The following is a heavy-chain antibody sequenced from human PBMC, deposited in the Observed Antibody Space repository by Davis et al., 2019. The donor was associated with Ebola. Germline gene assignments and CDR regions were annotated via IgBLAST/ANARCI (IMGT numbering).Heavy chain of an antibody. CDR2: IYYSGST. D-gene: IGHD4-17*01. CDR1: GGSISRYL. CDR3: ARGPTVYGMDV. J-gene: IGHJ6*02. Sequence: SGTLSLSCNVSGGSISRYLCTWIRQPPGQGLERIGYIYYSGSTNYNPSLKSRVTISVDTSKNQFSLKLSSVTAADTAVYYCARGPTVYGMDVWGQGTTVTVS. V-gene: IGHV4-59*12.